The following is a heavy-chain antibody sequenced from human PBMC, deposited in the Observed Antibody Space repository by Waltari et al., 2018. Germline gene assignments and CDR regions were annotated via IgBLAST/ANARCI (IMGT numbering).Heavy chain of an antibody. CDR3: ARHFAARIAAFDI. J-gene: IGHJ3*02. CDR2: IYYSGRT. D-gene: IGHD6-6*01. Sequence: QLQLQESGPGLVKPSETLSLTCTVSGGSISSSSYYWGWIRQPPGKGLEWIGSIYYSGRTYYNPSLKSRVTISVDTSKNQFSRKLSSVTAADTAVYYCARHFAARIAAFDIWGQGTMVTVSS. CDR1: GGSISSSSYY. V-gene: IGHV4-39*01.